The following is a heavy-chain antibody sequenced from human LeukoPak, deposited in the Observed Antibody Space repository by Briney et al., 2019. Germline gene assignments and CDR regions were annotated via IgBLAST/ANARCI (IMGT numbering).Heavy chain of an antibody. CDR3: AKDGTSGWYVGNWFDP. J-gene: IGHJ5*02. CDR1: GFTFSSYA. Sequence: GGSLRPSCAASGFTFSSYAMSWVRQAPGKGREGVSAISGSGGSAFYADSVKGRFTISRDNSKSTLSLQMNSLRAEDTAVYYCAKDGTSGWYVGNWFDPWGQGTLVTVSS. D-gene: IGHD6-19*01. CDR2: ISGSGGSA. V-gene: IGHV3-23*01.